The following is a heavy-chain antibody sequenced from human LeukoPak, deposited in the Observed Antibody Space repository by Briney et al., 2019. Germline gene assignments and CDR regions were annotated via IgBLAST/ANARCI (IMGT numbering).Heavy chain of an antibody. CDR3: ARGGGLVIDY. Sequence: GGSLRLSCAASGFTFSDYYMSWIRQAPGKALEWVSYVSSGSSTIYYADSVKGRFTVSRDNGKNSLYLQMNSLRAEDTAVYYCARGGGLVIDYWGQGTLVTVSS. V-gene: IGHV3-11*01. D-gene: IGHD3/OR15-3a*01. CDR2: VSSGSSTI. J-gene: IGHJ4*02. CDR1: GFTFSDYY.